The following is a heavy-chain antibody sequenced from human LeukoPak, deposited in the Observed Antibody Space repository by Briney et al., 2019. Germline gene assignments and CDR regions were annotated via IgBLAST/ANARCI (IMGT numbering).Heavy chain of an antibody. CDR2: ISSSSSYI. CDR1: GFTFGDYD. J-gene: IGHJ6*02. V-gene: IGHV3-21*01. D-gene: IGHD2-2*01. Sequence: GGSLRLSCTASGFTFGDYDMSWVRQAPGKGLEWVSSISSSSSYIYYADSVKSRFTISRDNAKNSLYLQMNSLRAEDTGVYYCARRDIVVVPAAKGDEFYYYYGMDVWGQGTTVTVSS. CDR3: ARRDIVVVPAAKGDEFYYYYGMDV.